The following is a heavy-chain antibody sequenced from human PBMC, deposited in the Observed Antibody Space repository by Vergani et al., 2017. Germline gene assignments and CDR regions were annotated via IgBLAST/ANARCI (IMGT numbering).Heavy chain of an antibody. CDR3: ARGAKDYGDYVGDYYYYGMDV. V-gene: IGHV4-34*01. Sequence: QVQLQQWGAGLLKPSETLSLTCAVYGGSFSGYYWSWIRQPPGKGLEWIGEINPSGSTNYNPSLKSRVTVSVDTSKNQFSLKRSSVTAADTAVYYCARGAKDYGDYVGDYYYYGMDVWGQGTTVTVSS. CDR1: GGSFSGYY. CDR2: INPSGST. J-gene: IGHJ6*02. D-gene: IGHD4-17*01.